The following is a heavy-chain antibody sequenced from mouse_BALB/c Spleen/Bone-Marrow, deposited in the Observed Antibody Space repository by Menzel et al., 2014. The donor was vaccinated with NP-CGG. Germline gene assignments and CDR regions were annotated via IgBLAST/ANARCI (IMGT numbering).Heavy chain of an antibody. CDR3: ARDY. CDR1: DYTFTDTW. J-gene: IGHJ2*01. CDR2: INPSTGYA. V-gene: IGHV1-7*01. Sequence: VQLQQSGAELAKPGASVKMSRKASDYTFTDTWIHWIKQRPGQGLEWIGYINPSTGYAEYNQNFKDKATLTVDKSSSTAYMQLSSLTSEDSAVYYCARDYWGQGTTLTVSS.